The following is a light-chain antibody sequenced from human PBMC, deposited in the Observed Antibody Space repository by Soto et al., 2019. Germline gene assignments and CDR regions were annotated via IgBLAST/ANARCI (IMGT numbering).Light chain of an antibody. Sequence: QSVLTQPASVSGSPGQSITISCTGTTRNVGGYNYVSWYQQHPGKAPKLMIFDVSNRPSGVSNLFSGSKSGNTASLTISGLQAEDEADYYCSSYTRSSTLNYVFGTGTKLTVL. CDR2: DVS. CDR1: TRNVGGYNY. CDR3: SSYTRSSTLNYV. J-gene: IGLJ1*01. V-gene: IGLV2-14*03.